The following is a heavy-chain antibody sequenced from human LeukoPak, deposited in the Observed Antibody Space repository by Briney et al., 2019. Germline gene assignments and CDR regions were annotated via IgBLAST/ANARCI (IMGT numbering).Heavy chain of an antibody. J-gene: IGHJ6*03. CDR3: AKNGDRGAYCTGGTCYPYFYYYMDV. V-gene: IGHV3-23*01. CDR2: ISSTGGTT. CDR1: GFTFSSYA. D-gene: IGHD2-15*01. Sequence: GGSLRLSCAASGFTFSSYAMSWVRQAPGKGLEWVSSISSTGGTTYYADSVKGRFTISTDNSKNTLYLQMNSLRAEHTAIYYCAKNGDRGAYCTGGTCYPYFYYYMDVWGKGTTVTI.